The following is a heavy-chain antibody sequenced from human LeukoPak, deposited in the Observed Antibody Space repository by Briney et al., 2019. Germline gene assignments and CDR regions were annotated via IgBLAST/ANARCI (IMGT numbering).Heavy chain of an antibody. CDR2: IYPGDSDT. CDR3: ARPSLSGWYYFDY. CDR1: GYSFTSYW. J-gene: IGHJ4*02. V-gene: IGHV5-51*01. D-gene: IGHD6-19*01. Sequence: KAGESLKISCKGSGYSFTSYWIGWVRQMPGKGLEWMGIIYPGDSDTRYSPSFQGQVTISADKSISTVYLKWSSLKASDTAMYYCARPSLSGWYYFDYWGQGTLVTVSS.